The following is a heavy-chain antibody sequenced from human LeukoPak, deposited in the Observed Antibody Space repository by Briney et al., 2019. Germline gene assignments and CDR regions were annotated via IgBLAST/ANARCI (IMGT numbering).Heavy chain of an antibody. CDR3: ARASITIFGVAYYYYMDV. CDR1: GGTFSSYA. V-gene: IGHV1-69*05. D-gene: IGHD3-3*01. Sequence: SVKVSCKASGGTFSSYAISWVRQAPGQGLEWMGGIIPIFGTANYAQKFQGRVTITTDESTSTAYMELSSLRSEDTAVYYCARASITIFGVAYYYYMDVWGKGTTVTVSS. J-gene: IGHJ6*03. CDR2: IIPIFGTA.